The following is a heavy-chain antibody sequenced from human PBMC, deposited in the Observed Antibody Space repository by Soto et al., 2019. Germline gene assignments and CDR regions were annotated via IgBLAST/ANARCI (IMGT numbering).Heavy chain of an antibody. V-gene: IGHV1-2*04. Sequence: QVQLVQSGAEVKEPGASVTVSSRASGDRFTDYYMHWVRQAPGQGLEWMGWINPNSGVTKYAQKFQGWVTMTRDTSIRTVYMQLSRLGFDDTAIYYCARESGGATATLDYYYFYMDVWGTGTTVTVSS. CDR3: ARESGGATATLDYYYFYMDV. J-gene: IGHJ6*03. CDR2: INPNSGVT. CDR1: GDRFTDYY. D-gene: IGHD5-12*01.